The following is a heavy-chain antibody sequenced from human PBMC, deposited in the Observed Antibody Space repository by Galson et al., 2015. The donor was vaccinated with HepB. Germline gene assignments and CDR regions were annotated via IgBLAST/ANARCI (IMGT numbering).Heavy chain of an antibody. V-gene: IGHV1-69*13. D-gene: IGHD3-22*01. CDR2: IIPIFGTT. J-gene: IGHJ4*02. CDR1: GGTFSSYA. CDR3: ASPNSRPRYDSSGYGY. Sequence: SVKVSCKASGGTFSSYAISWVRQAPGQGLEWMGGIIPIFGTTNYAQKFQGRVTITADESTSTAYMELSSLRSEDTAVYYCASPNSRPRYDSSGYGYWGQGTLVTVSS.